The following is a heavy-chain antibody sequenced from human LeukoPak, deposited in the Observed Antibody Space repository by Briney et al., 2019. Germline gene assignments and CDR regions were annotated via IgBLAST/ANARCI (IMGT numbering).Heavy chain of an antibody. Sequence: GGSLRLSCAASGFTFSDYYMSWIRQAPGKGLGWVSYISSSGSTIYYADSVKGRFTISRDNARNSLYLQMNSLRAEDTAVYYCARDRVVGATRAFDIWGQGTMVTVSS. CDR3: ARDRVVGATRAFDI. CDR1: GFTFSDYY. V-gene: IGHV3-11*04. CDR2: ISSSGSTI. J-gene: IGHJ3*02. D-gene: IGHD1-26*01.